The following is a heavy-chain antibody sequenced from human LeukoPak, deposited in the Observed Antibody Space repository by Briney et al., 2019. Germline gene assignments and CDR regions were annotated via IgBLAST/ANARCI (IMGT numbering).Heavy chain of an antibody. V-gene: IGHV1-8*02. CDR1: GYTFTGYY. D-gene: IGHD6-13*01. Sequence: ASVKVSCKASGYTFTGYYMHWVRQAPGQGFEWMGWMNPNSGNTGYAQKFQGRVTMTRNTSISTAYMELSSLRSEDTAVYYCARGIAAAGTFYYYYGMDVWGQGTTVTVSS. CDR3: ARGIAAAGTFYYYYGMDV. J-gene: IGHJ6*02. CDR2: MNPNSGNT.